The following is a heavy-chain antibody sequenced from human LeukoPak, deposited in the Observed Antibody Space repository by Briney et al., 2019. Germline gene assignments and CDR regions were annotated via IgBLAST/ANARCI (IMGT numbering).Heavy chain of an antibody. V-gene: IGHV3-30*03. J-gene: IGHJ6*02. CDR2: ISYDGSNK. CDR1: GFTFSSYG. CDR3: ARVVVAAKGGYYYYGMDV. D-gene: IGHD2-15*01. Sequence: GGSLRLSCAASGFTFSSYGMHWVRQAPGKGLEWAAVISYDGSNKYYADSVKGRFTISRDNSKNTLYLQMNSLRAEDTAVYYCARVVVAAKGGYYYYGMDVWGQGTTVTVSS.